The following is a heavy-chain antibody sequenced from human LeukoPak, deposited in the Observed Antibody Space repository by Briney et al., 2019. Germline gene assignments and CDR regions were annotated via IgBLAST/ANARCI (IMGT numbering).Heavy chain of an antibody. CDR2: IYTSGST. J-gene: IGHJ6*03. CDR3: ARDRVGFGEFQNYYYYMDV. V-gene: IGHV4-4*07. CDR1: GGSISSYY. D-gene: IGHD3-10*01. Sequence: SETLSLTCIVSGGSISSYYWSWIRQPAGKGLEWIGRIYTSGSTNYNPSLKSRVTMSVDTSKNQFSLKLSSVTAADTAVYYCARDRVGFGEFQNYYYYMDVWGKGTTVTVSS.